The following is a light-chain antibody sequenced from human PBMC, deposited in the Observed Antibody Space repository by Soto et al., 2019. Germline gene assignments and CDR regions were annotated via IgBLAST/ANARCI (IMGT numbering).Light chain of an antibody. CDR3: QQYNSS. CDR1: QSISSW. Sequence: IHMTQSPSTLSASVGDRVTITCRASQSISSWLAWYQQKPGKAPKLLIYDASVLASGVPSRFSGSGSGTEFTFTISSLQPDDFATYYCQQYNSSFGQGTRLEIK. J-gene: IGKJ5*01. CDR2: DAS. V-gene: IGKV1-5*01.